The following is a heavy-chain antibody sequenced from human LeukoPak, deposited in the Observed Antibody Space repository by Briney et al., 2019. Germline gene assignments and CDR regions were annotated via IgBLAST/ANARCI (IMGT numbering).Heavy chain of an antibody. CDR2: INSAGDNI. V-gene: IGHV3-11*04. Sequence: GGSLRLSCVASGFTFSDYFMSWIRQAPGKGLEWLSFINSAGDNIYYADSVKGRFTISRDNAKKALYLEMNSLRMEDTAIYYCATSRVFDYWGQGTLVTVSS. CDR1: GFTFSDYF. J-gene: IGHJ4*02. CDR3: ATSRVFDY.